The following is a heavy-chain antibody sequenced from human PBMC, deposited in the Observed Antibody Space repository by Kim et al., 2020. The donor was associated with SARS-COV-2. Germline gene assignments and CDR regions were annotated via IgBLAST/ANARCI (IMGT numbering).Heavy chain of an antibody. Sequence: ASVKVSCKASGYTFTSYGISWVRQAPGQGLEWMGWISAYNGNTNYAQKLQGRVTMTTDTSTSTAYMELRSLRSDDTAVYYCARDGGDSGYDLGYYYYYMDVWGKGTTVTVSS. D-gene: IGHD5-12*01. CDR1: GYTFTSYG. CDR2: ISAYNGNT. CDR3: ARDGGDSGYDLGYYYYYMDV. J-gene: IGHJ6*03. V-gene: IGHV1-18*01.